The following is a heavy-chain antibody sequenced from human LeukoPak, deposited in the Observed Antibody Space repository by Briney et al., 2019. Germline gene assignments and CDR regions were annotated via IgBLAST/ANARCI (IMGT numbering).Heavy chain of an antibody. J-gene: IGHJ4*02. CDR1: GGSLSSYY. CDR2: IYTSGST. CDR3: GRARYGDYIDF. Sequence: SETLSVTCTDSGGSLSSYYWTWVRQPAGKGLEWIGRIYTSGSTNYNPSLKSRVTMSINTSKNQFSLNLSSVTAADTDVYYCGRARYGDYIDFWGQGTLVTVSS. V-gene: IGHV4-4*07. D-gene: IGHD4-17*01.